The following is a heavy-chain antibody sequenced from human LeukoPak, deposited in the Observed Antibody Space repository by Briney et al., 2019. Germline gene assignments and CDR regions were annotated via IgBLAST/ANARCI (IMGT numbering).Heavy chain of an antibody. V-gene: IGHV4-39*01. D-gene: IGHD3-16*02. Sequence: SETLSLTCTVSGGSIGSSSYYWGWIRQPPGKGLEWIGSIYYSGSTYYNPSLKSRVTISVDTSKNQFSLKLSSVTAADTAVYYFARLYYDYVWGSYRNDYWGQGTLVTVSS. J-gene: IGHJ4*02. CDR1: GGSIGSSSYY. CDR2: IYYSGST. CDR3: ARLYYDYVWGSYRNDY.